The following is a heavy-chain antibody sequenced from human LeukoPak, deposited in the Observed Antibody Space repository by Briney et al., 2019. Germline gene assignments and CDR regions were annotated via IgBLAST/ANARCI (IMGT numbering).Heavy chain of an antibody. V-gene: IGHV3-23*01. D-gene: IGHD6-19*01. CDR2: ISGSGGST. CDR3: VKDKEWLVAFDI. J-gene: IGHJ3*02. CDR1: GFTFSSYA. Sequence: GGSLRLSCAASGFTFSSYAMSWVRQAPGKGLEWVSAISGSGGSTYYADSMKGRLTISRDDSKNTLHLQMNSLRAEDTAVYYCVKDKEWLVAFDIWGHGTMVIVSS.